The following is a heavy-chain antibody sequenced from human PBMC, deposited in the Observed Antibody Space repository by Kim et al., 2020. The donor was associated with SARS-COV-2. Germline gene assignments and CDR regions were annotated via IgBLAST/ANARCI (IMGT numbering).Heavy chain of an antibody. CDR3: TTYIMEGVASLDY. CDR2: VKDKSDGATT. D-gene: IGHD3-16*01. CDR1: GFSFSDAW. Sequence: GGSLRLSCTASGFSFSDAWMNWVRQAPGKGLEWVGRVKDKSDGATTDYAAPVKGRFTISRDDSKNTFYLQMNSLRTDDTALYYCTTYIMEGVASLDYWGQGTLVTVSS. J-gene: IGHJ4*02. V-gene: IGHV3-15*01.